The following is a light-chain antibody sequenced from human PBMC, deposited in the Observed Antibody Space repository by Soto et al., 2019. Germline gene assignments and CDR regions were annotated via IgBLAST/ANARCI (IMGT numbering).Light chain of an antibody. V-gene: IGKV3D-15*01. CDR2: LAS. CDR1: QSVSNN. J-gene: IGKJ1*01. CDR3: QQRRNWPKT. Sequence: EIVMTQSPATLSVSPGERATLSCRASQSVSNNLAWYQQRPGQAPRLLIYLASTRATGIPARFSGSGSGTEFTLTISSLEPEDFAVYYCQQRRNWPKTFGQGTKVDIK.